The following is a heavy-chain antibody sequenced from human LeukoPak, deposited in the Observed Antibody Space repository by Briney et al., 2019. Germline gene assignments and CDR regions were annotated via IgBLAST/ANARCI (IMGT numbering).Heavy chain of an antibody. CDR3: AKSPSIAAAGTRDWYFDL. CDR2: ISYDGSNK. J-gene: IGHJ2*01. V-gene: IGHV3-30*18. D-gene: IGHD6-13*01. Sequence: PGRSLRLSCAASGFTFSSYGMHWVRQAPGKGLEWVAVISYDGSNKYYADSVKGRFTISRDNSKNTLYLQMNSLRAEDTAVYYCAKSPSIAAAGTRDWYFDLWGRGTLVTVSS. CDR1: GFTFSSYG.